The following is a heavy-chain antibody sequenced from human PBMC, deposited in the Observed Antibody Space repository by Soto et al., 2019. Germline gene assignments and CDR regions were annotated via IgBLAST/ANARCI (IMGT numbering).Heavy chain of an antibody. CDR1: GFTFSSYS. Sequence: EVQLVESGGGLVKPGGPLRLSCAASGFTFSSYSMNWVRQAPGKGLEWVSSISSSSSYMYYADSAKGRFTVSRDNAKNSLYLEMNSLRAEDTAVYYCARGSLTGSLLDYWGQGTLVTVSS. V-gene: IGHV3-21*06. D-gene: IGHD3-9*01. J-gene: IGHJ4*02. CDR3: ARGSLTGSLLDY. CDR2: ISSSSSYM.